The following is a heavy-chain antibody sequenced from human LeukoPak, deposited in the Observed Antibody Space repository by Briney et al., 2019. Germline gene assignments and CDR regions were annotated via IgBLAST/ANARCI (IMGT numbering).Heavy chain of an antibody. CDR3: AKDLYSSSWSITNPHDY. CDR1: GFTFSSYG. Sequence: GGSLRLSCAASGFTFSSYGMHWVRQAPGKGLEWVAVISYDGSNKYYADSVKGRFTISRDNSKNTLYLQMNSPRAEDTAVYYCAKDLYSSSWSITNPHDYWGQGTLVTVSS. D-gene: IGHD6-13*01. V-gene: IGHV3-30*18. CDR2: ISYDGSNK. J-gene: IGHJ4*02.